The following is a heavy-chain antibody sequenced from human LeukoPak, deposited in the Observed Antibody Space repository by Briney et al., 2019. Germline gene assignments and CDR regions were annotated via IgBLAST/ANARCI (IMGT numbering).Heavy chain of an antibody. D-gene: IGHD6-13*01. CDR3: ARGLSSSWSYFNWFDP. CDR2: IYYSGST. CDR1: GGSISSYY. J-gene: IGHJ5*02. V-gene: IGHV4-59*01. Sequence: PSETLSLTCTVSGGSISSYYWSWIRQPPGKGLEWIGYIYYSGSTNYNPSLKSRVTISVDTSKNQFSLKLSSVTAADTAVYYCARGLSSSWSYFNWFDPWGQGTLVTVSS.